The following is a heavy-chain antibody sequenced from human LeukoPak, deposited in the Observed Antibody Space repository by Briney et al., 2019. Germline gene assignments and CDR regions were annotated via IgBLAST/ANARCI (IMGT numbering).Heavy chain of an antibody. D-gene: IGHD2/OR15-2a*01. CDR1: GGSISSYY. CDR3: ARSGRGTFTSYWTYFDF. V-gene: IGHV4-59*01. CDR2: IYYSRNT. Sequence: PSETLSLTCTVSGGSISSYYWNWIRQPPGKGLEWIGYIYYSRNTNYNPSLESRVTISIDTSKSQISLRLSSVTAADTAVYYCARSGRGTFTSYWTYFDFWGQGTLVTVSS. J-gene: IGHJ4*02.